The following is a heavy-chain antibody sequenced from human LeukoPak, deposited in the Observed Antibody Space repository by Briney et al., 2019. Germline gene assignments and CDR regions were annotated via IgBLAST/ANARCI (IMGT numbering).Heavy chain of an antibody. CDR3: ARETTGSYYHYYYMDV. Sequence: PSQTLSLTCTVSAGSISSGEYYWAWIRQHPGKGLEWVAYTHHSGSTYYNPSLKSRVAISVDTSNNQFSLRLTSVTAADTAVYYCARETTGSYYHYYYMDVWGKGTTVTVSS. CDR1: AGSISSGEYY. CDR2: THHSGST. J-gene: IGHJ6*03. V-gene: IGHV4-31*03. D-gene: IGHD1-1*01.